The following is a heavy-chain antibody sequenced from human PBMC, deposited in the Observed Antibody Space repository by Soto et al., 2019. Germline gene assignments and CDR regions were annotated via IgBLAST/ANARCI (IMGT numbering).Heavy chain of an antibody. CDR1: GFTFSSYA. CDR2: ISYDGSNK. D-gene: IGHD3-3*01. Sequence: GGSLRLSCAASGFTFSSYAMHWVRQAPGKGLEWVAVISYDGSNKYYADSVKGRFTISRDNSKNTLYLQMNSLRAEDTAVYYCAREFRSGGAFDIWGQGTMVTVSS. CDR3: AREFRSGGAFDI. J-gene: IGHJ3*02. V-gene: IGHV3-30-3*01.